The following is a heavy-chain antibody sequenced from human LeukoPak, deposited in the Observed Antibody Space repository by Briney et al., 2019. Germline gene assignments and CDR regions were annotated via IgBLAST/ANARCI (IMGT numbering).Heavy chain of an antibody. CDR2: IGGDAGST. D-gene: IGHD7-27*01. CDR3: ARVWAWGSGNYFDN. V-gene: IGHV3-20*04. J-gene: IGHJ4*02. Sequence: GGSLRLSCAASGFTFDAFGMTWVRQAPGKGLEWVSAIGGDAGSTGYADSVKGRFTISRDNAKNSLYLQMNSLRVEDTALYYCARVWAWGSGNYFDNWGQGTLVTVSS. CDR1: GFTFDAFG.